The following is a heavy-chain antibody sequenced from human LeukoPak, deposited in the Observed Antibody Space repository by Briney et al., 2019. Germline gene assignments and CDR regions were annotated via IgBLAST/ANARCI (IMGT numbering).Heavy chain of an antibody. J-gene: IGHJ3*01. V-gene: IGHV1-2*02. CDR3: ARAYYGSGSYNDY. D-gene: IGHD3-10*01. CDR2: INPNSGGT. Sequence: ASVKVSCKASGYTFTGYYMHWVRQAPGQGLEWMGWINPNSGGTNYAQKFQGRVTMTRDTSISTAYMELSRLRSDDTAVYYCARAYYGSGSYNDYWGQGTMVTVSS. CDR1: GYTFTGYY.